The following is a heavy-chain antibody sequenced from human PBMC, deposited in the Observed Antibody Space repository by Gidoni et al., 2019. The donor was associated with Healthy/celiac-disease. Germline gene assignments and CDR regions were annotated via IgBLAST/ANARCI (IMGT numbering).Heavy chain of an antibody. J-gene: IGHJ4*02. CDR1: GGSISSGSYY. D-gene: IGHD4-17*01. CDR2: IYTSGST. V-gene: IGHV4-61*02. Sequence: QVQLQESGPGLVKPSQTLSLTCTVSGGSISSGSYYWSWIRQPAGKGLEWIGRIYTSGSTNYNPSLKSRVTISVDTSKNQFSLKLSSVTAADTAVYYCARDSDGDYGFDYWGQGTLVTVSS. CDR3: ARDSDGDYGFDY.